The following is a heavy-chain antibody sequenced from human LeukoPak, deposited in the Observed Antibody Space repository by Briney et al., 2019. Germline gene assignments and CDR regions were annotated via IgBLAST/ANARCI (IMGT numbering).Heavy chain of an antibody. V-gene: IGHV3-23*01. Sequence: PGGSLRLSCAASGFIFSSYAMSWVRQAPGKGLEWVSAISASGGSTSYADSVKGRFTISRDNSKNTLYLQMSSLRAEDTAVYYCANTELGPFDYWGQGTLVTVSS. CDR1: GFIFSSYA. J-gene: IGHJ4*02. CDR3: ANTELGPFDY. CDR2: ISASGGST. D-gene: IGHD7-27*01.